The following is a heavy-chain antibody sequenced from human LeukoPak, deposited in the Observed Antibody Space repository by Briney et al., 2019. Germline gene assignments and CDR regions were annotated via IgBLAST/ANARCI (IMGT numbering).Heavy chain of an antibody. CDR2: IYYSGGT. Sequence: PSQTLSLTCTVSGGSISSGGYFWSWIRQHPGKGLEWIVYIYYSGGTYYNPSLKSRVTISLDTSKNQFSLKLTSVTAADTAVYYCARHTITMVRGVVPYYFDYWGQGTLVTVSS. CDR1: GGSISSGGYF. V-gene: IGHV4-31*03. CDR3: ARHTITMVRGVVPYYFDY. D-gene: IGHD3-10*01. J-gene: IGHJ4*02.